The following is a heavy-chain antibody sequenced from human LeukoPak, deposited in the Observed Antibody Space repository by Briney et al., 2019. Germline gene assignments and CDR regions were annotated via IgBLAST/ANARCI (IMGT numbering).Heavy chain of an antibody. D-gene: IGHD3-22*01. J-gene: IGHJ4*02. CDR2: ISGSGGST. Sequence: GGSLRLSCAASGFTFSSYAMSWVRQAPGKGLEGVSAISGSGGSTYYADSVKGRFTISRDNSKNTLYLQMNSLRAEDTAVYYCAKDYNRITMIVVVNETDYWGQGALVTVSS. CDR3: AKDYNRITMIVVVNETDY. CDR1: GFTFSSYA. V-gene: IGHV3-23*01.